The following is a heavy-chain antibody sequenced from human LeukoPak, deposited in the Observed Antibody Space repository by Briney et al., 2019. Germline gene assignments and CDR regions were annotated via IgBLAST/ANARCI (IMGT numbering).Heavy chain of an antibody. CDR2: ISSSSSYI. J-gene: IGHJ6*02. CDR1: EFAFNTYT. V-gene: IGHV3-21*01. CDR3: AGRAVSYYYGMDV. D-gene: IGHD3-10*01. Sequence: GGSLRLSCAAAEFAFNTYTMIWVRQAPGKGLEWLASISSSSSYIYFANSMRGRFTISRDNAKNSLYLQMNSLRAEDTAVYYCAGRAVSYYYGMDVWGQGTTVTVSS.